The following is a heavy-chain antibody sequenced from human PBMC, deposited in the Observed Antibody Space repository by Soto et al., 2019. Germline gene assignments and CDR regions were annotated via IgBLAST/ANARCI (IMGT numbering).Heavy chain of an antibody. CDR1: GYTFTSYS. D-gene: IGHD2-15*01. V-gene: IGHV1-46*01. Sequence: ASVKVSCKASGYTFTSYSIHCLRQAPGQRLGWLGRINPNGGSTTYAQKFQGRVTITRDTSTSTVYLELSSLRSEDTAVYYCARAGYCSGGTCFHGNCDYWGQGTLVTVSS. CDR2: INPNGGST. J-gene: IGHJ4*02. CDR3: ARAGYCSGGTCFHGNCDY.